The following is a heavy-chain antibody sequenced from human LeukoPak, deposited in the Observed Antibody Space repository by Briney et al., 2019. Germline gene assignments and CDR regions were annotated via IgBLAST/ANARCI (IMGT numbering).Heavy chain of an antibody. CDR1: GGSISSTNW. V-gene: IGHV4-4*02. CDR2: IYHSGST. Sequence: SETLSLTSAGSGGSISSTNWWSWVRQPPGKGLEWVGEIYHSGSTNYNPSLKSRVTISVDKSKNQFSLKLSSVTAADTAVYYCARAVAGTVYTSELWGQGTLVTVSS. D-gene: IGHD6-19*01. CDR3: ARAVAGTVYTSEL. J-gene: IGHJ4*02.